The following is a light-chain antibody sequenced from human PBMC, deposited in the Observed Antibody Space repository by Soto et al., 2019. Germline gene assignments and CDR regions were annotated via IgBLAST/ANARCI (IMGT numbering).Light chain of an antibody. V-gene: IGKV3-20*01. Sequence: EIVLTQSPGTLSLSPGERATLSCRASESVSSNCLAWYQQKPGQAPGLLIYGVFRRAAGIPERFSGSGSGTDSTLTISRLEPEDFAVYFCQHYNSSPPGLTFGGGTKVEIK. J-gene: IGKJ4*01. CDR1: ESVSSNC. CDR3: QHYNSSPPGLT. CDR2: GVF.